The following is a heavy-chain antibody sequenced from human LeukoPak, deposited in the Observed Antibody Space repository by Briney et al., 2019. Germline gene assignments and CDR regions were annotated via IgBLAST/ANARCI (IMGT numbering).Heavy chain of an antibody. CDR1: GGTFSSCA. J-gene: IGHJ5*02. D-gene: IGHD3-3*01. CDR3: ARSDSYFWSGYYWRINWFDP. Sequence: SVKVSCKASGGTFSSCAISWVRQAPGQGLEWMGGIIPIFGTANYAQKFQGRVTITTDESTSTAYMELSSLRSEDTAVYYCARSDSYFWSGYYWRINWFDPWGQGTLVTVSS. V-gene: IGHV1-69*05. CDR2: IIPIFGTA.